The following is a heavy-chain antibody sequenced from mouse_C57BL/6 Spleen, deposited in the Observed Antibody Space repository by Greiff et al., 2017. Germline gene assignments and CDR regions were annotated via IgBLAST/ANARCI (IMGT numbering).Heavy chain of an antibody. CDR1: GYTFTSYW. J-gene: IGHJ3*01. CDR2: IDPSDSDT. V-gene: IGHV1-52*01. D-gene: IGHD2-1*01. Sequence: QVQLQQPGAELVRPGSSVKLSCKASGYTFTSYWMHWVKQRPIQGLEWIGNIDPSDSDTHYNQKFKDKATLTVDKSSSTAYLQLSSLTSEDSAVYYCAGEDYGNYAWFAYWGQGTLVTVSA. CDR3: AGEDYGNYAWFAY.